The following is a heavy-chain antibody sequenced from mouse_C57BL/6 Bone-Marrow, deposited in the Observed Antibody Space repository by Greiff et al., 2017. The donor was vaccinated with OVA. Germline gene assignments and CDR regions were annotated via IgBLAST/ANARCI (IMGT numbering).Heavy chain of an antibody. CDR1: GYTFTSYW. CDR3: ARNSDYYGSRFDY. Sequence: VQLQQSGAELVKPGASVKLSCSASGYTFTSYWMHRVKQRPGQDLEWIGMLHPNSGSTNYNEKLKSNTTLTVDRSSSTDYMQLSSMTAETSAVYYCARNSDYYGSRFDYWGQGTTLTVSA. J-gene: IGHJ2*01. V-gene: IGHV1-64*01. CDR2: LHPNSGST. D-gene: IGHD1-1*01.